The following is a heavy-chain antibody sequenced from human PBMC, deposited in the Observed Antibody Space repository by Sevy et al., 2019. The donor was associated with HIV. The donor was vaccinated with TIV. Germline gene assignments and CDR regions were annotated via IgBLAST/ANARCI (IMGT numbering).Heavy chain of an antibody. CDR2: IYYSGRT. V-gene: IGHV4-28*01. D-gene: IGHD3-22*01. Sequence: SETLSLTCAVSGYSISSSNWWGWIRQPPGKGLEWIGYIYYSGRTYHNPSLKSRVSMSVDTSKHQFSLKLSSVTAVDTAVYYCARNSVRSSGRRLEAFDIWGQGTMVTVSS. J-gene: IGHJ3*02. CDR1: GYSISSSNW. CDR3: ARNSVRSSGRRLEAFDI.